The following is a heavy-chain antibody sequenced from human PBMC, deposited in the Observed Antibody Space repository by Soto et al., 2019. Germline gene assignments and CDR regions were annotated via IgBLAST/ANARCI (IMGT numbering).Heavy chain of an antibody. CDR1: GYCFTSYA. CDR2: INAGNGNT. CDR3: ARPHDYGDYEDAFDI. J-gene: IGHJ3*02. V-gene: IGHV1-3*01. D-gene: IGHD4-17*01. Sequence: SSVKVSSKAFGYCFTSYAMQLVRQAPGQRLEWMGWINAGNGNTKYSQQFQGRVTITRDTSASTAYMELSSLRSEDTAVYYCARPHDYGDYEDAFDIWGQGTMVTVSS.